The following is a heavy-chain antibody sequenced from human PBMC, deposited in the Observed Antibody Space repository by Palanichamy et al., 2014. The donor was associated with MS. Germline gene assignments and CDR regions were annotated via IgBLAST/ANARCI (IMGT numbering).Heavy chain of an antibody. Sequence: EVQLVESGGVVVQPGGSLRLSCAASGFTFDEYYMHWVRQVPGKGLEWVSLISWDGDYTNYADSMKGRVTISRDNSKNSLYLQLNSLRTEDTALYYCAKANSLSSGWYGIDYWGQGTLVTVSS. CDR3: AKANSLSSGWYGIDY. CDR2: ISWDGDYT. J-gene: IGHJ4*02. D-gene: IGHD6-19*01. V-gene: IGHV3-43*01. CDR1: GFTFDEYY.